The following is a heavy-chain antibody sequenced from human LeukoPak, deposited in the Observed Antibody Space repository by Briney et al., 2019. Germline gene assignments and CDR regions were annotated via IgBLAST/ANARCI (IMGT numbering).Heavy chain of an antibody. J-gene: IGHJ6*02. D-gene: IGHD6-13*01. CDR2: IYTSEST. V-gene: IGHV4-4*07. CDR3: ARGMTAADRGFYYYGMDV. Sequence: SETLSLTCTVSGGSISSYYWSWIRQPAGKGLEWIGRIYTSESTNYNPSLKSRVTMSVDASKKQFSLKLTSVTAADTAVYYCARGMTAADRGFYYYGMDVWGQGTTVTVSS. CDR1: GGSISSYY.